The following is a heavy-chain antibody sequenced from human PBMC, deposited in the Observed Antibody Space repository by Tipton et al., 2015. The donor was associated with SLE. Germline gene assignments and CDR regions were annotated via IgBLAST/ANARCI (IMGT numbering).Heavy chain of an antibody. V-gene: IGHV4-59*12. D-gene: IGHD2-2*01. Sequence: TLSLTCSVSGDSMSSYYWSWIRQSPGKGLEWIGYVSYGGSTNYNPSLQGRVTISVDTSRNQFSLNLYSVTAADTAVYYCSRKSSTADIWGRGTLVTVSS. CDR2: VSYGGST. CDR3: SRKSSTADI. CDR1: GDSMSSYY. J-gene: IGHJ2*01.